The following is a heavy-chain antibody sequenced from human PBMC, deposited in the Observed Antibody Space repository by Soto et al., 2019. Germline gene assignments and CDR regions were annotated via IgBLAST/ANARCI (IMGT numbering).Heavy chain of an antibody. Sequence: GGSLRLSCAATGFTFSSYAMHGVRQAPGKGLERVAVISYDGSNKYYADSVKGRFTISRDNSKNTLYLQMNSLRAEDTAVYYCASDQYSSSWYGYYYYYGMDVWGQGTTVTVSS. CDR3: ASDQYSSSWYGYYYYYGMDV. D-gene: IGHD6-13*01. J-gene: IGHJ6*02. V-gene: IGHV3-30-3*01. CDR2: ISYDGSNK. CDR1: GFTFSSYA.